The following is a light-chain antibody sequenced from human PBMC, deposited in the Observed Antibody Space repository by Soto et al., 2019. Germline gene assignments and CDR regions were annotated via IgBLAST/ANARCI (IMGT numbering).Light chain of an antibody. CDR3: MQGTHWPWS. CDR2: KVS. J-gene: IGKJ1*01. Sequence: DVVMTQSPLSLPVTLGQPASISCRSSQSLIHSDGDTYLNWFQQRPGQSPRRLIYKVSDRDSGVPDRFTGSGSGTDFTLKIRRVEAEDVCVYYCMQGTHWPWSFGQGTEVEIK. CDR1: QSLIHSDGDTY. V-gene: IGKV2-30*02.